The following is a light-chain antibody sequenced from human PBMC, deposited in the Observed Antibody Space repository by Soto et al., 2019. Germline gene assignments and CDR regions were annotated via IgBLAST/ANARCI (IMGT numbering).Light chain of an antibody. V-gene: IGKV3-11*01. CDR1: QSVRSN. Sequence: EIVMTQSPATRSASPGERATLSCRASQSVRSNLAWYQQKPGQAPRLLIYGASNRATGIPARFSGSGSGTDFTLTISSLEPEDFAVYYCQQRSNWPTFGQGTRLAI. CDR2: GAS. J-gene: IGKJ5*01. CDR3: QQRSNWPT.